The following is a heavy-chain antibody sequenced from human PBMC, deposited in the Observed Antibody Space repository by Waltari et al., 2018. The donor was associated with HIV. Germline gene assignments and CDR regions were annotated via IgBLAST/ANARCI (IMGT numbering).Heavy chain of an antibody. CDR1: GFSFSSYG. V-gene: IGHV3-33*01. Sequence: QVQLVESGGGVVQPGRSLRLSCAASGFSFSSYGMHWVRQAPGKGLEWVAVIWNDGRNKYYADSVKGRFTISRDNSKNTLYLQMNSLRAEDTAVYYCARDPRRSGYSYYYGMDVWGQGTTVTVSS. CDR3: ARDPRRSGYSYYYGMDV. D-gene: IGHD3-3*01. CDR2: IWNDGRNK. J-gene: IGHJ6*02.